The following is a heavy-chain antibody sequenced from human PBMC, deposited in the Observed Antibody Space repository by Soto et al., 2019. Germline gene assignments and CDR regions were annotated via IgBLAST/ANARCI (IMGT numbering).Heavy chain of an antibody. D-gene: IGHD3-22*01. CDR1: GFTFSSYG. CDR2: ISYDGSNK. Sequence: QVQLVESGGGVVQPGRSLSLSGAASGFTFSSYGMHWVRQAPGKGLEWVAVISYDGSNKYYADSVKGRFTISRDNSKNTLYLQMNSLRAEDTAVYYCAKESGDSSGYYGYWGQGTLVTVSS. J-gene: IGHJ4*02. CDR3: AKESGDSSGYYGY. V-gene: IGHV3-30*18.